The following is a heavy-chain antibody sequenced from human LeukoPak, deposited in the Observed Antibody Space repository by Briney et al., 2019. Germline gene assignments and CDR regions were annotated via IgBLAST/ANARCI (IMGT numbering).Heavy chain of an antibody. D-gene: IGHD2-15*01. V-gene: IGHV4-59*01. CDR2: IYYSGST. J-gene: IGHJ4*02. CDR3: ARGDCSGGSCYLYY. CDR1: GGSISSYY. Sequence: SETLSLACTVSGGSISSYYWSWIRQPPGKGLEWIGYIYYSGSTNYNPSLKSRVTISVDTSKNQFSLKLSSVTAADTAVYYCARGDCSGGSCYLYYWGQGTLVTVSS.